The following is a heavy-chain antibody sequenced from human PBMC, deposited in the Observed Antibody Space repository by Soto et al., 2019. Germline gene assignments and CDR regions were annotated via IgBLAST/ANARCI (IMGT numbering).Heavy chain of an antibody. CDR3: ARGEEWGWRRYSDR. D-gene: IGHD2-15*01. CDR1: GFSASATY. CDR2: IYSGGSA. J-gene: IGHJ5*02. Sequence: PGGSVRLACAASGFSASATYMSWLRQAPGKGLEWVSVIYSGGSASYADSVKGLFTISRDNSKNTVYLQMNNMRADDTGVYYCARGEEWGWRRYSDRWGQATPVTVAS. V-gene: IGHV3-53*01.